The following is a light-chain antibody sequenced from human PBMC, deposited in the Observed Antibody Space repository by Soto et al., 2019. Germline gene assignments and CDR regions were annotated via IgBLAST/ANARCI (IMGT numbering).Light chain of an antibody. Sequence: DIQMTQSPSTLSASVGDRVTITCRASENIKNWLAWYQQTAGKAPKVLISDASRLEAGVPSRFSGSGSGTDFTLTITSLQTDDFGTYYCQQYDVHPKTLGQGTKLDIK. CDR2: DAS. CDR3: QQYDVHPKT. CDR1: ENIKNW. V-gene: IGKV1-5*01. J-gene: IGKJ1*01.